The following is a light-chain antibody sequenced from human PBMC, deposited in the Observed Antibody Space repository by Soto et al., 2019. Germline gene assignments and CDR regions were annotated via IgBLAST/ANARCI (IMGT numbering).Light chain of an antibody. J-gene: IGLJ2*01. CDR1: SSDVGGYNY. Sequence: QSVLTQPASVSGSPGQSITISCTGTSSDVGGYNYVSWYQHYPGKAPKLMIYEVSNRPSGVSNRFSGSKSGNTASLTISGLQADDEAYYSCSSYTDSSTVVFGGGT. V-gene: IGLV2-14*01. CDR2: EVS. CDR3: SSYTDSSTVV.